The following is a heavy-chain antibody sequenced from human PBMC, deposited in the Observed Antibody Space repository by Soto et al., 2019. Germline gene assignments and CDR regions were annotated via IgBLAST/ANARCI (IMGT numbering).Heavy chain of an antibody. CDR2: ISYDGSNK. CDR3: ANRIQLWLDAFDI. Sequence: GGSLRLSCAASGFTFSSYGMHWVRQAPGKGLEWVAVISYDGSNKYYADSVKGRFTISRDYSKNTLYLQMNSLRAEDTAVYYCANRIQLWLDAFDIWGQGTMVTVSS. CDR1: GFTFSSYG. J-gene: IGHJ3*02. D-gene: IGHD5-18*01. V-gene: IGHV3-30*18.